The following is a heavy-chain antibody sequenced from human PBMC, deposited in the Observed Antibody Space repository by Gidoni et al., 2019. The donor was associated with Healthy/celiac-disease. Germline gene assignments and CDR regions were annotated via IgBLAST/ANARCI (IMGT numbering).Heavy chain of an antibody. CDR2: IIPSFGAA. CDR1: GGTFSRYA. V-gene: IGHV1-69*01. D-gene: IGHD5-12*01. Sequence: QVQLVQSGAVVKKPGSSVTVSCTASGGTFSRYAISWVRQAPGQGIEWMGGIIPSFGAANYAQKFQGRVTITADESTSTAYRGLSRLRSEDTAVYYCARVGKMATISEPYFDYWGQGTLVTVSS. J-gene: IGHJ4*02. CDR3: ARVGKMATISEPYFDY.